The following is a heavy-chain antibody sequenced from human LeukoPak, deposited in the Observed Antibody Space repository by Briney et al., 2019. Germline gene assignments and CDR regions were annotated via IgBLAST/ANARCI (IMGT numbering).Heavy chain of an antibody. Sequence: GGSLRLSCAASGLRFSDYYVSWIRQAPGKGLEWVSYISSSDGTIYYADSVKGRFTISRDNAKNSLYLQMNSLRAGDTAVYYCARTIEMATISYFDYWGQGTLVTVSS. CDR3: ARTIEMATISYFDY. CDR2: ISSSDGTI. V-gene: IGHV3-11*04. CDR1: GLRFSDYY. D-gene: IGHD5-24*01. J-gene: IGHJ4*02.